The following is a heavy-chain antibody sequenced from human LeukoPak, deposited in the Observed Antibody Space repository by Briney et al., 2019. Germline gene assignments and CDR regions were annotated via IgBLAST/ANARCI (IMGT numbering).Heavy chain of an antibody. Sequence: GGSLRLSCAASGFPFSTYSMTWVRQPPGKGLEYVSAISSNGDSTHYANSVKGRFTISRDNAKNPLYLQMNSLRAEDTAVYYCARDSLWFGELHWGQGTLVTVSS. CDR3: ARDSLWFGELH. V-gene: IGHV3-64*01. J-gene: IGHJ4*02. D-gene: IGHD3-10*01. CDR2: ISSNGDST. CDR1: GFPFSTYS.